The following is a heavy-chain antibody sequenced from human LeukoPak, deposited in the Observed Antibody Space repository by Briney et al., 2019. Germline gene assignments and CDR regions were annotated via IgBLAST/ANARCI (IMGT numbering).Heavy chain of an antibody. CDR1: GLAFSDYW. CDR3: ASTFPYCGGGSCAL. V-gene: IGHV3-7*01. Sequence: GGSLRLSCAASGLAFSDYWMSCVRQAPWKGLEWVAIIKSDGGNQNYVDLVKGRFAISRDNAKNSLYMQMNSLRVEDTAIYYCASTFPYCGGGSCALGGQGTLVTVSS. D-gene: IGHD2-15*01. J-gene: IGHJ4*02. CDR2: IKSDGGNQ.